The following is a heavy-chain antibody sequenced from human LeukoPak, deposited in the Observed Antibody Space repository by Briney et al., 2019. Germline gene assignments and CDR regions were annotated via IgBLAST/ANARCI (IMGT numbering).Heavy chain of an antibody. D-gene: IGHD6-13*01. CDR2: IYPGDSDT. Sequence: GESLKISCKGSGYSFTSYWIGWVRQMPGKGLEWMGIIYPGDSDTRYSPSFQGQVTISADKSISTAYLQWSSLKASDTAMYYCARRAQGIAAAGTLLEVYYYYMDVWGKGTTVTVSS. CDR3: ARRAQGIAAAGTLLEVYYYYMDV. J-gene: IGHJ6*03. V-gene: IGHV5-51*01. CDR1: GYSFTSYW.